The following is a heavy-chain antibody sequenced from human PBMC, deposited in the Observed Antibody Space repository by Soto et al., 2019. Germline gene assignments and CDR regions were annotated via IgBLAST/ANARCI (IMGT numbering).Heavy chain of an antibody. V-gene: IGHV3-23*01. CDR3: AKDRASPMVRGSYDY. Sequence: EVQLLESGGGLVQPGGSLRLSCAASGFTFSSYAMSWVRQAPGKGLEWVSAISGSGGSTYYADSVKGRSTISRDNSKNTLYLQMNSLRAEDTAVYYCAKDRASPMVRGSYDYWGQGTLVTVSS. CDR1: GFTFSSYA. D-gene: IGHD3-10*01. J-gene: IGHJ4*02. CDR2: ISGSGGST.